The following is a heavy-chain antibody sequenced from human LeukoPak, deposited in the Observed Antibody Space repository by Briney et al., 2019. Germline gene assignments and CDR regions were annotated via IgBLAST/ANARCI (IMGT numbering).Heavy chain of an antibody. V-gene: IGHV3-23*01. CDR3: AKRERATVAGPYYYYYYMDV. D-gene: IGHD6-19*01. CDR1: GFTFSSYA. CDR2: ISGSGGST. Sequence: GGSLRLSCAASGFTFSSYAMGWVRQAPGKGLEWVSAISGSGGSTYYADSVKGRFTISRDNSKNTLYLQMNSLRAKDTAVYYCAKRERATVAGPYYYYYYMDVWGKGTTVTVSS. J-gene: IGHJ6*03.